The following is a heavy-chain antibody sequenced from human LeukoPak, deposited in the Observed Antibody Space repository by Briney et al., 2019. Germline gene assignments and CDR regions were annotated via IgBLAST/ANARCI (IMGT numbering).Heavy chain of an antibody. V-gene: IGHV4-61*08. CDR3: ARLRSGGYFEY. Sequence: PSETLSLTCTVSGGSVSSGGYYWSWIRQPPGKGLDWIGYVYDSGSGKYKPSLNSRVTISIDTSKNQFSLKLNSVTAAATAVYYCARLRSGGYFEYWGQGTLVTVSS. D-gene: IGHD4-17*01. CDR1: GGSVSSGGYY. J-gene: IGHJ4*02. CDR2: VYDSGSG.